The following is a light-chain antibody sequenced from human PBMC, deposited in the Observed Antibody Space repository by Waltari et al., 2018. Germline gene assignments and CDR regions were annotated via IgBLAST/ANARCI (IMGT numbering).Light chain of an antibody. CDR3: QQGHSFPLT. CDR2: AAS. CDR1: LGINSY. V-gene: IGKV1-9*01. J-gene: IGKJ4*01. Sequence: DIQLTQSPSFLSASVGDRVTITCRASLGINSYLAWYQQKPGRAPKLLIYAASTLQSGVPSRFSGSGSGTEFNLTISSLQPEDFATYYCQQGHSFPLTFGGGTKIDMK.